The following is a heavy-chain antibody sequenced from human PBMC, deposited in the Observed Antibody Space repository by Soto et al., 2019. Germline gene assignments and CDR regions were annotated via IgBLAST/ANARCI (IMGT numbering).Heavy chain of an antibody. Sequence: PGGSLRLSCAASGFTFSSYGMHWVRQAPGRGLEWVAVIWYDGSNKYYADSVKGRFTISRDNSKNTLYPQMNSLRAEDTAVYYCARDGYFDWLLDSGGGGYGMDVWGQGTTVTVSS. CDR3: ARDGYFDWLLDSGGGGYGMDV. D-gene: IGHD3-9*01. CDR2: IWYDGSNK. CDR1: GFTFSSYG. J-gene: IGHJ6*02. V-gene: IGHV3-33*01.